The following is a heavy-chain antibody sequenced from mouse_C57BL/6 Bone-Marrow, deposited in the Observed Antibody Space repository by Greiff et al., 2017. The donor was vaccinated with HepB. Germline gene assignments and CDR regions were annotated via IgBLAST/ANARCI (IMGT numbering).Heavy chain of an antibody. J-gene: IGHJ1*03. CDR2: INPGSGGT. CDR3: ARWDYYGSSYDWYFDV. V-gene: IGHV1-54*01. D-gene: IGHD1-1*01. Sequence: QVQLQQSGAELVRPGTSVKVSCKASGYAFTNYLIEWVKQRPGQGLEWIGVINPGSGGTNYNEKFKGKATLTADKSSSTAYMQLSSLTSEDSAVYFCARWDYYGSSYDWYFDVWGTGTTVTVSS. CDR1: GYAFTNYL.